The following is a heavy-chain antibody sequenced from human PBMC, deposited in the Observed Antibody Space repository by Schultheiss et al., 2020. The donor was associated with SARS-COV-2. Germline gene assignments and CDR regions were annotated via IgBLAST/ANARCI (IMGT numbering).Heavy chain of an antibody. CDR2: MYRGGST. V-gene: IGHV3-66*01. J-gene: IGHJ2*01. Sequence: GESLKISCAASGFTFSSYGMHWVRQAPGKGLEWVSVMYRGGSTYYADSVKGRFTISRDNSKNTLYLQMNSLRAEDTAVYYCIRDLAGAHDLWGRGTLVTVSS. CDR3: IRDLAGAHDL. CDR1: GFTFSSYG.